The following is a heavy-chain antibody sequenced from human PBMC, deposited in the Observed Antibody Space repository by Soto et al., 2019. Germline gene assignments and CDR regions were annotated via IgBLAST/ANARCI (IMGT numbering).Heavy chain of an antibody. CDR3: AREGSGNYL. J-gene: IGHJ4*02. Sequence: PSETLSLTCTVSGGSISSYYWSWIRQPPGKGLEWIGYIYYSGSTNYNPSLKGRVTMSIDTPKNQFSLSLTSVTAADTAVYYCAREGSGNYLWGQGTLVTVSS. CDR2: IYYSGST. CDR1: GGSISSYY. D-gene: IGHD1-26*01. V-gene: IGHV4-59*12.